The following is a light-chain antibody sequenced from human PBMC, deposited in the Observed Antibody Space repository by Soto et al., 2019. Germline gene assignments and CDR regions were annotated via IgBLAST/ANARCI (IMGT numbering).Light chain of an antibody. CDR2: GAS. V-gene: IGKV3-20*01. Sequence: EIVLTQSPGTLSLSPGERATLSCRAIQSVSSSYLAWYQQNRGQAPRLLIYGASSRATGIPDRFSGSGSGTDFTLTISRLEPEDYAVYYCQQYGSSRWTFGQGTKV. CDR3: QQYGSSRWT. J-gene: IGKJ1*01. CDR1: QSVSSSY.